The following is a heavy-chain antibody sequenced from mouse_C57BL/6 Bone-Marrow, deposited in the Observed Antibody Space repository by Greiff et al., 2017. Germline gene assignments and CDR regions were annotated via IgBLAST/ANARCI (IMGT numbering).Heavy chain of an antibody. J-gene: IGHJ4*01. Sequence: QVQLQQSGSDLRRPGSSVKLSCKDFDSEVFPIAYMSCVRQKPGHGFEWIGGILPSIGRSIPGEKFEDKATLDADTLSNTAYLELNSLTSEDSAIYYSARQCYASPYDYAKDYWGQGTSVTASS. V-gene: IGHV15-2*01. CDR2: ILPSIGRS. CDR3: ARQCYASPYDYAKDY. CDR1: DSEVFPIAY. D-gene: IGHD1-1*01.